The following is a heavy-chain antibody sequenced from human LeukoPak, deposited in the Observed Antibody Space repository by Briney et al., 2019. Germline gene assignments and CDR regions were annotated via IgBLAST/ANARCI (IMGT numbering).Heavy chain of an antibody. CDR1: GYTFSTYS. J-gene: IGHJ4*02. CDR2: ISTGNGYT. V-gene: IGHV1-3*04. Sequence: GASVKVSCKASGYTFSTYSVHWVRQAPGQRLEWMGWISTGNGYTESSQKFQDRLTITRDTSASTAYMELSSLRSEDTAVYYCAKDGSGWSFDYWGQGTLVSVSS. CDR3: AKDGSGWSFDY. D-gene: IGHD6-19*01.